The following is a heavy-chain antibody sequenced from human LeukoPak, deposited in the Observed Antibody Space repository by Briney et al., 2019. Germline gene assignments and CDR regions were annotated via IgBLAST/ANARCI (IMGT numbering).Heavy chain of an antibody. CDR3: ARTNPSFDY. Sequence: SETLSLTCTVSGGSISSYYWSWIRQPPGKGLEWIGYIFYSGSTNYNPSLKSRVTISVDTSKDQVSLKLRSVTAADTAVYYCARTNPSFDYWGQGTLVAVSS. CDR2: IFYSGST. CDR1: GGSISSYY. J-gene: IGHJ4*02. V-gene: IGHV4-59*08.